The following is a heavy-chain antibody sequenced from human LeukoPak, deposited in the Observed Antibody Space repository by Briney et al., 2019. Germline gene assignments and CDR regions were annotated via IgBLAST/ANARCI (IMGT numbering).Heavy chain of an antibody. Sequence: RPGGSLRLSCAASGFTFSSYAMSWVRQAPGKGLEWVSAISGSGGSTYYADSVKGRFTISRDNAKNSVFLQMNSLRPEDTAVYYCARESSWGGNDYWGQGTLVTVSS. CDR2: ISGSGGST. V-gene: IGHV3-23*01. CDR3: ARESSWGGNDY. J-gene: IGHJ4*02. D-gene: IGHD3-16*01. CDR1: GFTFSSYA.